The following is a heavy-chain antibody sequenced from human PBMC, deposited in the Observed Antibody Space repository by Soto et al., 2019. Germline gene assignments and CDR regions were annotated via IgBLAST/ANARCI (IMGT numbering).Heavy chain of an antibody. CDR2: ISSSGGDT. Sequence: GGSLRFSCAASGFTFSSYAMSWVRQAPGKGLEWVSAISSSGGDTYYTDSVKGRFTISRDNSKNTLYLQMHSLSAEDTAVYYCAKRYYYDNSGLWDYWGQGTLVTVSS. V-gene: IGHV3-23*01. CDR1: GFTFSSYA. D-gene: IGHD3-22*01. CDR3: AKRYYYDNSGLWDY. J-gene: IGHJ4*02.